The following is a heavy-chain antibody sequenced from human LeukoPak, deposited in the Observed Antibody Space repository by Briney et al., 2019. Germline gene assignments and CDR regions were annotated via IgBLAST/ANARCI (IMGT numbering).Heavy chain of an antibody. CDR2: MHYSGIT. CDR1: GGSISSGSHY. CDR3: ARGSPEHSSILEN. J-gene: IGHJ4*02. D-gene: IGHD1-1*01. Sequence: SETLSLTCIVSGGSISSGSHYWGWIRQPPGKGLEWTGSMHYSGITYYNPSLTSRVTISVDTSKNQFSLRLTSVTAADTAVYYCARGSPEHSSILENWGQGTLVTVSS. V-gene: IGHV4-39*01.